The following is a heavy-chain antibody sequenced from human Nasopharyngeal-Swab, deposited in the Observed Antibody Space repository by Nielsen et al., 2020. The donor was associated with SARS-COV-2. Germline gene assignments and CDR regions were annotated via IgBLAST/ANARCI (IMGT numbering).Heavy chain of an antibody. CDR2: IYHSGST. D-gene: IGHD6-13*01. V-gene: IGHV4-4*02. CDR1: GGSISSSNW. J-gene: IGHJ6*03. CDR3: ARAYSSSWRSFYYYYMDV. Sequence: GSLRLSCAASGGSISSSNWWGWVRQPPGKGLEWNGEIYHSGSTNYNPSLKSRVTISVDKSKNQFSLKRSSVTAADTAVYYCARAYSSSWRSFYYYYMDVWGKGTTVTVSS.